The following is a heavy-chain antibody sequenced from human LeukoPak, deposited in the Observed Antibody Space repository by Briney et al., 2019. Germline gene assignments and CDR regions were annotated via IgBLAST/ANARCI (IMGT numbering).Heavy chain of an antibody. D-gene: IGHD2-2*01. CDR1: GGSISSYY. CDR2: INYSGST. Sequence: SETLSLTCTVSGGSISSYYWSWIRQPPGKGLEWIGYINYSGSTDYDPSLKSRVTISVDTSKTQFSLKLSSLTAADTAVYYCARAVPRLYCSSTSCHDAFDIWGQGTMVTVSS. J-gene: IGHJ3*02. CDR3: ARAVPRLYCSSTSCHDAFDI. V-gene: IGHV4-59*01.